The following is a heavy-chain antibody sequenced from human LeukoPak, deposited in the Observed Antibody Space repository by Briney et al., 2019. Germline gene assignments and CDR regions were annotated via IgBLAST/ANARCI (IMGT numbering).Heavy chain of an antibody. D-gene: IGHD5-24*01. J-gene: IGHJ4*02. Sequence: GASVKVSCKVSGYTLTELSMHWVRQAPGKGLEWMGGFDPEDGETIYAQKFQGRVTMTEDTSTDTAYMELSSPRSEDTAVYYCAREGDGYRTTGYFDYWGQGTLVTVSS. CDR2: FDPEDGET. CDR3: AREGDGYRTTGYFDY. V-gene: IGHV1-24*01. CDR1: GYTLTELS.